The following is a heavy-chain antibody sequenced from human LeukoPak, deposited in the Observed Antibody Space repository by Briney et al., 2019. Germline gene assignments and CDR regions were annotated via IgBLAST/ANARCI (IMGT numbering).Heavy chain of an antibody. V-gene: IGHV3-9*01. CDR2: GNWNGYNI. D-gene: IGHD3-16*01. J-gene: IGHJ6*03. CDR1: GFNFHDYG. Sequence: GGSLRLSCSASGFNFHDYGMHWVRKGQGKGLEWISSGNWNGYNIAYADSVKGRFAISRDNAKNSLSLPMNSLSVEDTALYYCAKESLQGGGGGDRFDFYFYYLDVWGTGTTVTVSS. CDR3: AKESLQGGGGGDRFDFYFYYLDV.